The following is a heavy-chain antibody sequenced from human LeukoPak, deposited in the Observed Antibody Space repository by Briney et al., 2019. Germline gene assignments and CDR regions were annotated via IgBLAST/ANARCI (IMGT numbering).Heavy chain of an antibody. CDR3: ARDRVGSGWPRPYYFEV. J-gene: IGHJ4*02. CDR2: INPNTGAT. CDR1: GYTLTGYY. Sequence: ASVKASCKASGYTLTGYYLHWVRQAPGQGLEWMGWINPNTGATHSAQKFQGRITMTRDSSISTAYMDLSRLRSDDTAVYYCARDRVGSGWPRPYYFEVWGQGTLVTVSS. D-gene: IGHD6-19*01. V-gene: IGHV1-2*02.